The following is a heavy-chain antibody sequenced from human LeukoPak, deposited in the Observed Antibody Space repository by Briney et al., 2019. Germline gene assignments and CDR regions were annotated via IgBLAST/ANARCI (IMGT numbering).Heavy chain of an antibody. CDR2: ISYDGSNK. D-gene: IGHD3-22*01. V-gene: IGHV3-30-3*01. Sequence: GGSLRLSCAASGFTFSSYAMHWVRQAPGKGLEWVAVISYDGSNKYYADSVKGRFTISRDNSKNTLYLQMNSLRAEDTAVYYCARERYYYDSSGSPNSMDVWGQGTTVTVSS. J-gene: IGHJ6*02. CDR3: ARERYYYDSSGSPNSMDV. CDR1: GFTFSSYA.